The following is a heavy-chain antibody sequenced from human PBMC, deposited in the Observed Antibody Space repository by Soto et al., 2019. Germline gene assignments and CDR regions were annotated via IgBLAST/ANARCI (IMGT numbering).Heavy chain of an antibody. CDR2: ISCNGATT. CDR1: GFTFDDYV. D-gene: IGHD3-22*01. CDR3: TRDRIRYYYDSPEN. J-gene: IGHJ4*02. V-gene: IGHV3-43*01. Sequence: GGSLRLSCAASGFTFDDYVMHWVRQVPGKGLEWVSFISCNGATTYYAGSVEGRFTVSRDNTKNSQYLQMNSLRIEDTALYYCTRDRIRYYYDSPENLGQETLVTTSS.